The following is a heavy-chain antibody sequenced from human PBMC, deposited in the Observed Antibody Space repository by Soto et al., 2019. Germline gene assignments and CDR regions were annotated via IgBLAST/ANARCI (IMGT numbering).Heavy chain of an antibody. J-gene: IGHJ4*02. CDR1: GFTVSSNY. V-gene: IGHV3-53*01. CDR2: IYRGGST. D-gene: IGHD2-21*02. CDR3: ARSYCGGDCYLDY. Sequence: GGSLRLSCAASGFTVSSNYMSWVRQAPGKGLEWVSVIYRGGSTYYADSVKGRFTISRDNSKNTLYLQMNSLRAEDTAVYYCARSYCGGDCYLDYWGQGTLVTGSS.